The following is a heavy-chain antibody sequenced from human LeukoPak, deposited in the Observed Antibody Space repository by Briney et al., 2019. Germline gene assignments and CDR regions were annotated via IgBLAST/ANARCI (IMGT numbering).Heavy chain of an antibody. V-gene: IGHV3-30*04. CDR2: ISYDGSNK. Sequence: GGSLRLSCAASGFTFSTYAINWVPQAPGKGLEWVAVISYDGSNKNYADSVKGRFTISRDNSKSTLYLQMNSLRAEDTAVYYCARDPEHYGSGSYLDYWGQGSLVTVSS. D-gene: IGHD3-10*01. CDR3: ARDPEHYGSGSYLDY. CDR1: GFTFSTYA. J-gene: IGHJ4*02.